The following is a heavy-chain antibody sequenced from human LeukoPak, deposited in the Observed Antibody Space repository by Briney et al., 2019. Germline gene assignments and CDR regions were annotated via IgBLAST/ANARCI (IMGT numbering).Heavy chain of an antibody. Sequence: ASVKVSCKASGYTFTSYDINWVRQATGQGLEWMGWMNPNSGNTGYAQKFQGRVTMTRNTSISTAYMELSSLRPEDTAVYYCARAGEGTGYSSSWYYPKRYYYYYYGMDVWGQGTTVTVSS. CDR1: GYTFTSYD. D-gene: IGHD6-13*01. CDR3: ARAGEGTGYSSSWYYPKRYYYYYYGMDV. CDR2: MNPNSGNT. J-gene: IGHJ6*02. V-gene: IGHV1-8*01.